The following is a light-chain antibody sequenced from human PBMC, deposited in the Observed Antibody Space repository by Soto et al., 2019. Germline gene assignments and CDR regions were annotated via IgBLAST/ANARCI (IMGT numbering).Light chain of an antibody. CDR2: SNN. CDR1: SSSIGSNT. CDR3: AAWDDSLNVWV. Sequence: QSVLTQPPSASGTPGQRVPISCSGSSSSIGSNTVSWYQQLPGTAPKLLIYSNNQRPSGVPDRFSGSKSGTSASLAISGLKSEDEADYYCAAWDDSLNVWVFGGGTQLTVL. J-gene: IGLJ7*01. V-gene: IGLV1-44*01.